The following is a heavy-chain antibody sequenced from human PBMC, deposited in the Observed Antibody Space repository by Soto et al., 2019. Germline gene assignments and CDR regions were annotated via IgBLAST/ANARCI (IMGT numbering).Heavy chain of an antibody. J-gene: IGHJ6*01. D-gene: IGHD5-18*01. V-gene: IGHV3-9*01. CDR1: VCTFDDYA. CDR2: ISWNSGSI. CDR3: ARREDTAMFTYYYYGMQV. Sequence: GGSLRLSCASSVCTFDDYAMHCVRQSPGKCLEWVSGISWNSGSIGYADSVKGRFTISRDNAKNSLYLQMNSLRAEDTALYYCARREDTAMFTYYYYGMQVWGQGTTVNGSS.